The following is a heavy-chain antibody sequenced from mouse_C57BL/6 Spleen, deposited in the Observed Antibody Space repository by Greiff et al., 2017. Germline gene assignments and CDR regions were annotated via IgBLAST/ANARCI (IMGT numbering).Heavy chain of an antibody. CDR1: CYTFTRYW. D-gene: IGHD2-2*01. Sequence: QVQLQQPGAELVKPGASVKVSCQASCYTFTRYWMPWVKQRPDPGLEWIGRIHPSDSDTTYNQKFNGKATLAVDKSSSTAYMPLSSLTSEDSAVYYCGYGYDDAMDYWGQGTSVTVSS. J-gene: IGHJ4*01. CDR3: GYGYDDAMDY. CDR2: IHPSDSDT. V-gene: IGHV1-74*01.